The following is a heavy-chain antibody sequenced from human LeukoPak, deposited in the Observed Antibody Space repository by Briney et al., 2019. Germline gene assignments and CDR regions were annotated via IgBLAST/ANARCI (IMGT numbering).Heavy chain of an antibody. V-gene: IGHV3-9*01. CDR2: ISWNSGSI. CDR3: AKGKKIAVAGLFDY. Sequence: PGRSLRLSCAASGFTFDDYAMHWVWQAPGKGLEWVSGISWNSGSIGYADSVQGRFTISRDNAKNSLYLQMNSLRAEDTALYYCAKGKKIAVAGLFDYWGQGTLVTVSS. D-gene: IGHD6-19*01. CDR1: GFTFDDYA. J-gene: IGHJ4*02.